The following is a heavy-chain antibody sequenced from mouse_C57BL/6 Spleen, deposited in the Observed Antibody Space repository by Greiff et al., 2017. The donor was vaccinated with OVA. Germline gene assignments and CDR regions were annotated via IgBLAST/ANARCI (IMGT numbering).Heavy chain of an antibody. CDR1: GFTFSSYG. V-gene: IGHV5-6*01. CDR2: ISSGGSYT. CDR3: ARGVSYYFDY. J-gene: IGHJ2*01. D-gene: IGHD2-13*01. Sequence: EVQGVESGGDLVKPGGSLKLSCAASGFTFSSYGMSWVRQTPDKRLEWVATISSGGSYTYYPDSVKGRFTISRDNAKNTLYLQMSSLKSEDTAMYYCARGVSYYFDYWGQGTTLTVSS.